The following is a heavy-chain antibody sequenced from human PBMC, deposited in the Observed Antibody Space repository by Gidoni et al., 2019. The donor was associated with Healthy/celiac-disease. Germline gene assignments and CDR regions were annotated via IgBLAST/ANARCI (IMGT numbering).Heavy chain of an antibody. V-gene: IGHV3-48*01. Sequence: EVQLVESGGGLVQPGGSLRLSCAASGFTFSNYNMNWVRQAPGKGLVWVSYISSSSSTLYYADSVKGRFTISRDNAKHSLYLQMNSLRAEDTAVYYCARELWFGEYGLGYWGQGTLVTVSS. CDR2: ISSSSSTL. D-gene: IGHD3-10*01. J-gene: IGHJ4*02. CDR1: GFTFSNYN. CDR3: ARELWFGEYGLGY.